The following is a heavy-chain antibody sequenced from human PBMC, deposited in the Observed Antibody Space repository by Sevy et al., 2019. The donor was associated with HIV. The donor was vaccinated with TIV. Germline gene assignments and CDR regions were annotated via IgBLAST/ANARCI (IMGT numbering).Heavy chain of an antibody. CDR1: GGSFSGYY. J-gene: IGHJ4*02. CDR2: INHSGST. Sequence: SETLSLTCAVYGGSFSGYYWSWIRQPPGKGLEWIGKINHSGSTNYNPSLKSRFTISVDTSKNQFSLKLSSVTAADTAVYYCARVFSWAARPVNYFDYWGQGTLVTVSS. V-gene: IGHV4-34*01. CDR3: ARVFSWAARPVNYFDY. D-gene: IGHD6-6*01.